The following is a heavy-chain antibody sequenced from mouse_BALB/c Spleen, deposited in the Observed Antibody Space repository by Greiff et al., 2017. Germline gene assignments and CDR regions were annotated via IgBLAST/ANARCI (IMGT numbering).Heavy chain of an antibody. CDR3: ARSYYDAMDY. D-gene: IGHD2-12*01. CDR1: GFTFSSFG. Sequence: EVMLVESGGGLVQPGGSRKLSCAASGFTFSSFGMHWVRQAPEKGLEWVAYISSGSSTIYYADTVKGRFTISRDNPKNTLFLQMTSLRSEDTAMDYCARSYYDAMDYWGQGTSVTVSS. CDR2: ISSGSSTI. J-gene: IGHJ4*01. V-gene: IGHV5-17*02.